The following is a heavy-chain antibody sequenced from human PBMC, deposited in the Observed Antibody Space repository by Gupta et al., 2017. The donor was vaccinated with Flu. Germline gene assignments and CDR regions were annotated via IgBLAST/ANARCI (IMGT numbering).Heavy chain of an antibody. Sequence: SSYSINWVRQAPGQGLEWMGGIIPIFGKANYAQKVQGRVTITADESTSTAYMELSSLRSEDTAVYYCARELGSGTYGWFDSWGQGTLVTVSS. CDR1: SSYS. J-gene: IGHJ5*01. D-gene: IGHD1-26*01. V-gene: IGHV1-69*01. CDR2: IIPIFGKA. CDR3: ARELGSGTYGWFDS.